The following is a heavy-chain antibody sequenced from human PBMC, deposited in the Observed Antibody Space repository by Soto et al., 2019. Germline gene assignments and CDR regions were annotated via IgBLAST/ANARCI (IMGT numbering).Heavy chain of an antibody. CDR1: GFTFSSYA. D-gene: IGHD6-13*01. CDR3: ARGEQQLVYYYYYYGMDV. V-gene: IGHV3-30-3*01. Sequence: HVQLVESGGGVVQPGRSLRLSCAASGFTFSSYAMHWVRQAPGKGLEWVAVISYDGSNKYYADSVKGRFTISRDNSKNTLYLQMNSLRAEDTAVYYCARGEQQLVYYYYYYGMDVWGQGTTVTVSS. J-gene: IGHJ6*02. CDR2: ISYDGSNK.